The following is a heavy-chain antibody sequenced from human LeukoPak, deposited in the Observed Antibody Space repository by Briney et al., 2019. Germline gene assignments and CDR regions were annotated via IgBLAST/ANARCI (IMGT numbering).Heavy chain of an antibody. Sequence: ASVKVSCKASGGTFSSYAISWVRQAPGQGLEWMGGIIPIFGTANYAQKFQGRVTITVDESTSTAYMELSSLRSEDTAVYYCARDPIVVVPAASDYYYYGMDVWGQGTTVTVSS. D-gene: IGHD2-2*01. V-gene: IGHV1-69*13. CDR3: ARDPIVVVPAASDYYYYGMDV. CDR2: IIPIFGTA. CDR1: GGTFSSYA. J-gene: IGHJ6*02.